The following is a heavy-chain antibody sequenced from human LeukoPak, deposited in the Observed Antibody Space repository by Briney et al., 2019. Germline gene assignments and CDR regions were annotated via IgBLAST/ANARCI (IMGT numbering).Heavy chain of an antibody. CDR2: IIPIFGTA. V-gene: IGHV1-69*13. CDR1: GGTFSSYA. Sequence: SVKVSCKASGGTFSSYAISWVRQAPGQGLEWMGGIIPIFGTANYAQKFQGTVMITADESTSTAYMELSSLRSEDTAVYYCARTGGDSSGYYPDYWGQGTLVTVSS. J-gene: IGHJ4*02. D-gene: IGHD3-22*01. CDR3: ARTGGDSSGYYPDY.